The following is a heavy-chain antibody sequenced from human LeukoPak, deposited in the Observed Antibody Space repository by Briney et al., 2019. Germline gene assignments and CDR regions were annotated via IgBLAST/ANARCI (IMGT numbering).Heavy chain of an antibody. J-gene: IGHJ4*02. CDR1: GGSFSGYY. D-gene: IGHD3-22*01. Sequence: SETLSLTCAVYGGSFSGYYWSWIRQPPGKGLEWIGEINHSGSTNYNPSLKSRVTISVDTSKNQFSLKLSSVTAADTAVYYCAREVVDYYDSSGYWPFGYWGQGTLVTVSS. CDR3: AREVVDYYDSSGYWPFGY. CDR2: INHSGST. V-gene: IGHV4-34*01.